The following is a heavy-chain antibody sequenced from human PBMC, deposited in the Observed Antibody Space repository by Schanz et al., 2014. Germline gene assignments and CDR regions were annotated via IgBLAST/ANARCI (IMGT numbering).Heavy chain of an antibody. J-gene: IGHJ6*03. Sequence: QVQLVQSGAEVKKPGASVRVSCKVSGYAFTTYGISWVRQAPGQGLEWMGRIIPSLGLAKYEQKFQDKVTITADTSTTTAYMELSGLRSEDTAVYYCAGTYCSSTSCYTGYYYMDVWGKGTTVTVSS. V-gene: IGHV1-69*04. D-gene: IGHD2-2*02. CDR3: AGTYCSSTSCYTGYYYMDV. CDR2: IIPSLGLA. CDR1: GYAFTTYG.